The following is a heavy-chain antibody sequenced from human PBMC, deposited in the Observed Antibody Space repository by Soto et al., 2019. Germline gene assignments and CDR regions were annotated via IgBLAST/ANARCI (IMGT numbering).Heavy chain of an antibody. V-gene: IGHV3-30-3*01. CDR2: MSPGGNSQ. J-gene: IGHJ4*02. CDR1: GFNFNIHA. CDR3: ASGAAFYYDTSRY. Sequence: VQLLESGGGLVRPGGSLRLSCAASGFNFNIHALHWIRQAPGEGLEWVAVMSPGGNSQYYADSVKGRFTISRDTSKSTLYLQMTSLRPEDTAVYYCASGAAFYYDTSRYWGQGTLVTVSS. D-gene: IGHD3-22*01.